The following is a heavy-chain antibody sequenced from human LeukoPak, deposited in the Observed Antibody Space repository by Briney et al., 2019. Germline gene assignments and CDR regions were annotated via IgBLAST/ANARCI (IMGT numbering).Heavy chain of an antibody. J-gene: IGHJ6*03. D-gene: IGHD1-7*01. CDR3: ARARRNWNYREDYYYYMDV. CDR1: GGSFSGYY. V-gene: IGHV4-34*01. CDR2: INHSGST. Sequence: SETLSLTCAVYGGSFSGYYWSWIRQPPGKELEWLGEINHSGSTTYNPSLKSRVTISVDTSKNQFSLKLSSVTAADTAVYYWARARRNWNYREDYYYYMDVWGKGTTVTVSS.